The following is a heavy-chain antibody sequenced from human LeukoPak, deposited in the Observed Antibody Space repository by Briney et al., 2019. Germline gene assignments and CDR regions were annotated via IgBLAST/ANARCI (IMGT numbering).Heavy chain of an antibody. Sequence: ASVKVSCKASGYSFSDYYIHWVRQAPGDGPEWMGWINPKNGGPYYAQHFQGRVTMARDTSISTVCMELSGLRSGDTAVYYCAREGIAASRYFDLWGQGSLVTVSS. D-gene: IGHD6-13*01. CDR1: GYSFSDYY. J-gene: IGHJ4*02. V-gene: IGHV1-2*02. CDR3: AREGIAASRYFDL. CDR2: INPKNGGP.